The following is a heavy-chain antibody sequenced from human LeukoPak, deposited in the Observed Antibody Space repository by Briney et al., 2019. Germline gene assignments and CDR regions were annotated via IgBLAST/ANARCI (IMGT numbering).Heavy chain of an antibody. V-gene: IGHV1-2*06. D-gene: IGHD2-15*01. CDR1: GYTFIGYY. J-gene: IGHJ5*02. Sequence: GASVKVSCKASGYTFIGYYLHWVQQAPGQGLEWMGRINPNIGDTSYAQKFQGRVTMTRDTSISTAYMELSGLTSDDTAVYYCARDHPDCSDSGCYSWGQGTLVIVSS. CDR2: INPNIGDT. CDR3: ARDHPDCSDSGCYS.